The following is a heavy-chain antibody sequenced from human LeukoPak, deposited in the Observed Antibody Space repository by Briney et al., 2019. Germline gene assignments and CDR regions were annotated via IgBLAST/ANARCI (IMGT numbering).Heavy chain of an antibody. CDR3: AKGSYSSGWSYFDY. CDR1: GFTFSNSA. CDR2: LSGSGITT. J-gene: IGHJ4*01. V-gene: IGHV3-23*01. Sequence: PGGSLRLSCAASGFTFSNSAMSWVRQAPGKGLEWVSTLSGSGITTYYADSVKGRFTISRDNSKNTLYLQMNSLRAEDTGVYYCAKGSYSSGWSYFDYWGHGTLVTVSS. D-gene: IGHD6-19*01.